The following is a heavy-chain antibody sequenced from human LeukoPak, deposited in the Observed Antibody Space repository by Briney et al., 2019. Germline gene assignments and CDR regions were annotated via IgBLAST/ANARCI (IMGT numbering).Heavy chain of an antibody. Sequence: GGSLRLSCAASGFTFSSYAMHWVRQAPGKGLEWVAVISYDGSNKYYADSVKGRFTISRDNSKNTLYLQMNSLRAEDTAVYYCARAYDFWRGYEDLLGYWGQGTLVTVSS. CDR3: ARAYDFWRGYEDLLGY. D-gene: IGHD3-3*01. J-gene: IGHJ4*02. V-gene: IGHV3-30-3*01. CDR2: ISYDGSNK. CDR1: GFTFSSYA.